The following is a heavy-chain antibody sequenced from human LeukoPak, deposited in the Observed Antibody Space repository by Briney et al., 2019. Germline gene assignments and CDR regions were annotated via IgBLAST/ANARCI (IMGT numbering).Heavy chain of an antibody. V-gene: IGHV3-33*01. Sequence: PGGSLRLSCAASGFTFSSYGMHWVRQAPGKGLEWVAVIWYDGSNKYYADSVKGRFTISRDNSKNTLYLQMNSLRAEDTAVYYCAREMSSSFYYDFWSGYYPHFDYWGQGTLVTVSS. CDR2: IWYDGSNK. CDR3: AREMSSSFYYDFWSGYYPHFDY. J-gene: IGHJ4*02. D-gene: IGHD3-3*01. CDR1: GFTFSSYG.